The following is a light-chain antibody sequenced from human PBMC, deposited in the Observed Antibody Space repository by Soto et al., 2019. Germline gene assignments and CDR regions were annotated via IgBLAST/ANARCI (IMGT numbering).Light chain of an antibody. J-gene: IGKJ4*01. CDR1: KSVSRN. CDR2: GAS. Sequence: EIVMTQSPATLSVSPGERATSSSRASKSVSRNLAWYQQKPGQAPRLLTYGASTRATGIPARFSGSGSGTEFTLTISSLQSEDFAVYYCQQYNSWPLAFGGGTKVEIK. CDR3: QQYNSWPLA. V-gene: IGKV3-15*01.